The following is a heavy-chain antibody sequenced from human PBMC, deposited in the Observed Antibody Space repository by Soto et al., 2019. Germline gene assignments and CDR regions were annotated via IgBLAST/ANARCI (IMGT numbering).Heavy chain of an antibody. CDR2: ISNDVSNE. Sequence: XESLSLSCAGSGFTFRWFCKNWVRQAPGKGLEWVARISNDVSNEYYVDSVKGRFTISRDNSKNTLYLQMDSLRAEDTAVYYCAKGEVRGIIPSYFDYWGLGTLVTVSS. CDR1: GFTFRWFC. V-gene: IGHV3-30*18. D-gene: IGHD3-10*01. J-gene: IGHJ4*02. CDR3: AKGEVRGIIPSYFDY.